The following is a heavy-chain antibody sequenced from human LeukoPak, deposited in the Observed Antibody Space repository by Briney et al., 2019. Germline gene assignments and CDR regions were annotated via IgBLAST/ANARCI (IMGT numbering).Heavy chain of an antibody. V-gene: IGHV3-48*03. J-gene: IGHJ6*03. D-gene: IGHD5-12*01. CDR3: ARDSGYEGLYYYYYMDV. Sequence: GGSLRLSCAASGFTFSSYEMNWVRQAPGKGLEWASYISSSGSTIYYADSVKGRFTISRDNAKNSLSLQMNSLRAEDTAVYYCARDSGYEGLYYYYYMDVWGKGTTVTISS. CDR1: GFTFSSYE. CDR2: ISSSGSTI.